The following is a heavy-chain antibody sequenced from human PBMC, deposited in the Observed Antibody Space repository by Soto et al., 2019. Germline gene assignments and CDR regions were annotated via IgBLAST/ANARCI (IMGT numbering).Heavy chain of an antibody. D-gene: IGHD6-6*01. J-gene: IGHJ5*02. CDR3: ARHRARNWFDP. CDR2: VYYSGST. V-gene: IGHV4-39*01. Sequence: SETLSLTCIVSGGSISSSSYYWGWIRQPPGKGLEWIGSVYYSGSTYYNPSLKSRVTISVDTSKNQFSLKLSSVTAADTAVFYCARHRARNWFDPWGQGTLVTVSS. CDR1: GGSISSSSYY.